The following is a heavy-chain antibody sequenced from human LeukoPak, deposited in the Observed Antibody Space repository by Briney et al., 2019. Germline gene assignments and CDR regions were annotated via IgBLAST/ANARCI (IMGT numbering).Heavy chain of an antibody. V-gene: IGHV1-46*01. J-gene: IGHJ5*02. D-gene: IGHD3-10*01. CDR2: INPSGGST. CDR1: GYTFTSYY. Sequence: VASVKVSCKASGYTFTSYYMHWVRQAPGQGLEWMGIINPSGGSTSYAQKFQGRVTMTRDTSTSTVYMELSSLRSEDTAVYYCARENTMVRGASGVGWFDPWGQGTLVTVSS. CDR3: ARENTMVRGASGVGWFDP.